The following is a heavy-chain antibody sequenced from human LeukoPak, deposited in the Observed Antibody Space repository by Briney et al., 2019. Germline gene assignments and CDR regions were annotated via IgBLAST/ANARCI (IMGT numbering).Heavy chain of an antibody. V-gene: IGHV3-9*01. J-gene: IGHJ4*02. Sequence: GGSLGLSCAASGFTFDDYAMHWVRQAPGKGLEWVSGISFNSGSIGYADSVKGRFTISRDNAKKSLYLQMNSLRAEDTALYYCAKVPLIYDSSGNYFDYWGQGTLVTVSS. CDR3: AKVPLIYDSSGNYFDY. D-gene: IGHD3-22*01. CDR1: GFTFDDYA. CDR2: ISFNSGSI.